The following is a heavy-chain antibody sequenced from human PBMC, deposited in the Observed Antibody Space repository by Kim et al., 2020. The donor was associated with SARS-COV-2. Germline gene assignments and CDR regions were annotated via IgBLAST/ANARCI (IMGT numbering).Heavy chain of an antibody. D-gene: IGHD5-18*01. CDR1: GGTFSSYA. CDR2: IIPIFGTA. J-gene: IGHJ3*02. V-gene: IGHV1-69*13. Sequence: SVKVSCKASGGTFSSYAISWVRQAPGQGLEWMGGIIPIFGTANYAQKFQGRVTITADESTSTAYMELSSLRSEDTAVYYCARDLRQPDVDTAMLGAFDIWGQGTMVTVSS. CDR3: ARDLRQPDVDTAMLGAFDI.